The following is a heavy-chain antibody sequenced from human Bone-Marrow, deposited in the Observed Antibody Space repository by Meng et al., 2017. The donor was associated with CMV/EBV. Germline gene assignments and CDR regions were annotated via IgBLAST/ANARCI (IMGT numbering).Heavy chain of an antibody. Sequence: SVKVSCKASGGTFSSYAISWVRQAPGHGLEWMGGIRPILGIANYARKFQGRVTITADKSTSTAYMELGSLRSEDTAVYYCARDRVVVPPDYWGQGTLVTVSS. CDR3: ARDRVVVPPDY. CDR2: IRPILGIA. J-gene: IGHJ4*02. CDR1: GGTFSSYA. D-gene: IGHD2-15*01. V-gene: IGHV1-69*10.